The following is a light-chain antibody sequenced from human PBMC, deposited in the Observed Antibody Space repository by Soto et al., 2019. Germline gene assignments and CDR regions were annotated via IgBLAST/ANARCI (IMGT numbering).Light chain of an antibody. J-gene: IGKJ1*01. CDR1: QSVSSRY. V-gene: IGKV3-20*01. CDR3: QHYSTPRT. CDR2: GAS. Sequence: EIVLTQSPGTLSLSPGERATLSCRASQSVSSRYLAWYQQKPGKAPRLLLYGASSRATGIPDRFSGSGSGTDFSLTISRLEPEDFAVYYCQHYSTPRTFGQGTKVEIK.